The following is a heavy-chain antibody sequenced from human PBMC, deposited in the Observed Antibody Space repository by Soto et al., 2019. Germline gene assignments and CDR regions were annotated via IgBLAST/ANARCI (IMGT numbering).Heavy chain of an antibody. CDR2: INPNSGGT. CDR3: ARGGDLGMGYYYYMDV. CDR1: GYTFTGYY. Sequence: ASVMVSCKASGYTFTGYYMHWVRQAPGQGLEWMGWINPNSGGTNYAQKFQGWVTMTRDTSISTAYMELSRLRSDDTAVYYCARGGDLGMGYYYYMDVWGKGTTVTVSS. J-gene: IGHJ6*03. D-gene: IGHD7-27*01. V-gene: IGHV1-2*04.